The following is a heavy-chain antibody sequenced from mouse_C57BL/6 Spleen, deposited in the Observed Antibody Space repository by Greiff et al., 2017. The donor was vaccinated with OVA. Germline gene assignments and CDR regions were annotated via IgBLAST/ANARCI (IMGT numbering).Heavy chain of an antibody. Sequence: EVQLVESGGGLVKPGGSLKLSCAASGFTFSDSGMHWVRQAPEKGLEWVAYFSSGSSTIYYADTVKGRFTISRDNAKNTLFLQVTILRSEDTAMDYCARPGLGRAYADWGQGALVTVSA. J-gene: IGHJ3*01. CDR3: ARPGLGRAYAD. V-gene: IGHV5-17*01. CDR1: GFTFSDSG. D-gene: IGHD4-1*01. CDR2: FSSGSSTI.